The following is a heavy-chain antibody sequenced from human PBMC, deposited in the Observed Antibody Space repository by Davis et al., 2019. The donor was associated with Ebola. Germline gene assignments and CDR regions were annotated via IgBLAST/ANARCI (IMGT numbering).Heavy chain of an antibody. D-gene: IGHD2-2*01. CDR1: GYTFTGYY. CDR2: LIPIFGTP. CDR3: AGHGRRLVGYFDS. V-gene: IGHV1-69*13. Sequence: SVTVSCKASGYTFTGYYMHWVRQAPGQGLEWMGGLIPIFGTPNYAQKFQGRVTIIADESTSTAYVELSRLKSEDTAVYYCAGHGRRLVGYFDSWGQGTLVTVSS. J-gene: IGHJ4*02.